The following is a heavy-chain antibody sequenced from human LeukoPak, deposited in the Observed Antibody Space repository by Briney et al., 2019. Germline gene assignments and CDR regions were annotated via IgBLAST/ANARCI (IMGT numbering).Heavy chain of an antibody. J-gene: IGHJ6*02. V-gene: IGHV4-59*02. D-gene: IGHD4-17*01. CDR1: GGSVSSYY. CDR3: ARVSVTPIDYYYYGMDV. CDR2: IYYSGST. Sequence: PSETLSLTCTVSGGSVSSYYWSWIRQPPGKGLEWIGYIYYSGSTNYNPSLKSRVTISVDTSKNQFSLKLSSVTAADTAVYYCARVSVTPIDYYYYGMDVWGQGTTVTVSS.